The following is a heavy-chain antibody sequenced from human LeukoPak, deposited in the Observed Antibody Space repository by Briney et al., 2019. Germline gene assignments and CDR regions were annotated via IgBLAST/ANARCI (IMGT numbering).Heavy chain of an antibody. CDR3: AHFTIDGDYDY. J-gene: IGHJ4*02. CDR2: IYWDDDK. V-gene: IGHV2-5*02. D-gene: IGHD4-17*01. CDR1: GVSLSTNGVG. Sequence: SGPTLGNPTQTPTLTRTLSGVSLSTNGVGVGWIRPPPRKALGWLALIYWDDDKRYSPSLKSRLTITKDTSKNQVVLTMTNMDPVDTATYYCAHFTIDGDYDYWGQGTLVTVSS.